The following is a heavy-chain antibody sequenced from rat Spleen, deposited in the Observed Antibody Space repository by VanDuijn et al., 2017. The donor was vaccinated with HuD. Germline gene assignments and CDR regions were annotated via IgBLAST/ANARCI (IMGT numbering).Heavy chain of an antibody. D-gene: IGHD5-1*01. CDR3: ARQNWPFYFDY. CDR1: GFTFSDYN. J-gene: IGHJ3*01. CDR2: ISYDGSST. V-gene: IGHV5-7*01. Sequence: EVQLVESGGGLVQLGRSLKLSCAASGFTFSDYNMAWVRQAPKKGLEWVATISYDGSSTYYRDSVKGRFTISRDDAKSTLYLQMKSLRSEDTATYYCARQNWPFYFDYWGQGTLVTVSS.